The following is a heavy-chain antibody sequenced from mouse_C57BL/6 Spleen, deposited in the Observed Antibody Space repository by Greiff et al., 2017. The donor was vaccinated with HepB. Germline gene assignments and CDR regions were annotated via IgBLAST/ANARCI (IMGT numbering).Heavy chain of an antibody. D-gene: IGHD2-2*01. Sequence: VQLKESGPELVKPGASVKISCKASGYSFTGYYMNWVKQSPEKSLEWIGEINPSTGGTTYNQKFKAKATLTVDKSSSTAYMQLKSLTSEDSAVYYCARALIYYGYDGFAYWGQGTLVTVSA. CDR1: GYSFTGYY. CDR2: INPSTGGT. J-gene: IGHJ3*01. CDR3: ARALIYYGYDGFAY. V-gene: IGHV1-42*01.